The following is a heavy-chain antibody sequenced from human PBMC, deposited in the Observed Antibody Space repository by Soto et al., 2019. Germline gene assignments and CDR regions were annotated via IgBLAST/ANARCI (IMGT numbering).Heavy chain of an antibody. Sequence: PGGSLRLSCAASGFIFNNYWMHWVRQVPGKGLVWVSRVNSDGSTTNYADSVKGRFTISRDNAKNTLFLQMNSLRVEDTAVYYCARGKYYDVSTGYSTLAPWGQGVPVTVSS. D-gene: IGHD3-9*01. CDR1: GFIFNNYW. CDR3: ARGKYYDVSTGYSTLAP. V-gene: IGHV3-74*01. J-gene: IGHJ5*02. CDR2: VNSDGSTT.